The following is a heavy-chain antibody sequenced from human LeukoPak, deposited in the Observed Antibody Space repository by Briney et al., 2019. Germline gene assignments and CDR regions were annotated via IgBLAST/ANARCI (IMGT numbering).Heavy chain of an antibody. Sequence: SVKVSCKASGDTFSSYAISWVRQAPGQGLEWMGGIIPIFGAANYAQKFQGRVTITADESTSTAYMELSSLRSEDTAVYYCVFSGPTPNWFDPWGQGTLVTVSS. D-gene: IGHD2-15*01. J-gene: IGHJ5*02. CDR2: IIPIFGAA. CDR1: GDTFSSYA. CDR3: VFSGPTPNWFDP. V-gene: IGHV1-69*13.